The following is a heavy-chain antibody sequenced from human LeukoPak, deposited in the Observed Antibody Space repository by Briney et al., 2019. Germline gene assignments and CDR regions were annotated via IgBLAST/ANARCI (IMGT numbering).Heavy chain of an antibody. CDR1: GFTVSSNY. V-gene: IGHV3-53*01. CDR3: AREKLNWGFDY. J-gene: IGHJ4*02. D-gene: IGHD3-16*01. Sequence: PGGSLRLSCAASGFTVSSNYMNWVRQAPGKGLEWVSIIYSGGSTYYADSVKGRFTISRDNSKNILYLQMNSLRAEDTAVYYCAREKLNWGFDYWGQGNLVTVSS. CDR2: IYSGGST.